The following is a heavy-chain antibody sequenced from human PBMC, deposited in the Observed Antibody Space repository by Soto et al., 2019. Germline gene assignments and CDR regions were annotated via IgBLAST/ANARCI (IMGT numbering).Heavy chain of an antibody. CDR2: ISSSSSYI. J-gene: IGHJ5*02. CDR3: ARGGVKYCSSTSCYVFWFDP. D-gene: IGHD2-2*01. CDR1: GFTFSSYS. Sequence: GGSLRLSCAASGFTFSSYSMNWVRQAPGKGLEWVSSISSSSSYIYYADSVKGRFTISRDNAKNSLYLQMNSLRAEDTAVYYCARGGVKYCSSTSCYVFWFDPWGQGTPVTVSS. V-gene: IGHV3-21*01.